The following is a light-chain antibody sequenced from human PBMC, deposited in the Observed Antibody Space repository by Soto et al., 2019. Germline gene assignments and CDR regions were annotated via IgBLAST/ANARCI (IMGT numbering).Light chain of an antibody. V-gene: IGLV2-14*01. CDR3: SSFTRSGTLA. J-gene: IGLJ2*01. CDR1: NSDVGGYDH. Sequence: QSALAQPASVSGSPGQSITISCTGTNSDVGGYDHVSWFQQHPGKAPRLMIYDVTNRPSGVPNRFSGSKTGNTASLITSGLQAEDEADYYCSSFTRSGTLAFGGGTKLTVL. CDR2: DVT.